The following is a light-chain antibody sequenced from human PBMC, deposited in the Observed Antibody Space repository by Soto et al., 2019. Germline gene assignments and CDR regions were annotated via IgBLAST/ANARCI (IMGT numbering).Light chain of an antibody. V-gene: IGKV3-20*01. Sequence: EIVLTQSPGTLSLSPGERATLSCRASQSVSSSFLAWYQQKSGQAPRLLIYGASSRATGIPHRFSGSGSGTDFTLTISRLEPEDFAVYYCQQYGSSPITFGQGTRLEIK. J-gene: IGKJ5*01. CDR3: QQYGSSPIT. CDR2: GAS. CDR1: QSVSSSF.